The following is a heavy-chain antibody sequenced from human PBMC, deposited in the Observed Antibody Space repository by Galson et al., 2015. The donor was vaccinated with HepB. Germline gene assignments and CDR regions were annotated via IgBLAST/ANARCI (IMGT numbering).Heavy chain of an antibody. CDR2: IRFDGRNK. CDR3: AKVLPGLPPGDY. Sequence: SLRLSCAASGFAFRNYGMHWVRQAPGKGLEWVAFIRFDGRNKTYADSVKGRFTISKDNSKSTLYLQMNSLRAEDTAMYYCAKVLPGLPPGDYWGQGTLVSVSS. CDR1: GFAFRNYG. J-gene: IGHJ4*02. V-gene: IGHV3-30*02.